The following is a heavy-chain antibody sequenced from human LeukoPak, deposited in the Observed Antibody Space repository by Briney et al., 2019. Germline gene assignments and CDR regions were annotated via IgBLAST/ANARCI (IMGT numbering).Heavy chain of an antibody. CDR2: SYDGGGT. Sequence: PAGTLSLTCTVSGGSIRSSSYCWGCIRQPPGKGLEWLGCSYDGGGTYYNPSLKSRVTISVDSSTTQFSLKMRSVTAAATAVYYSARHPYDIVTGYYTSDAYDIWGQGTMVTVSS. J-gene: IGHJ3*02. CDR1: GGSIRSSSYC. D-gene: IGHD3-9*01. V-gene: IGHV4-39*01. CDR3: ARHPYDIVTGYYTSDAYDI.